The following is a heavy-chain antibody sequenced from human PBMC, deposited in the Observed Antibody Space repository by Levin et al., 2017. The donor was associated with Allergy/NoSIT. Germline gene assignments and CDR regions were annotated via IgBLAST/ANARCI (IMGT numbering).Heavy chain of an antibody. CDR1: GYTFTGYY. D-gene: IGHD6-13*01. CDR2: INPNSGGT. CDR3: ARQSSSSWTNWCDP. V-gene: IGHV1-2*02. J-gene: IGHJ5*02. Sequence: GESLKISCKASGYTFTGYYMHWVRQAPGQGLEWMGWINPNSGGTNYAQKFQGRVTMTRDTSISTAYMELSRLRSDDTAVYYCARQSSSSWTNWCDPWGQGTLVTVSS.